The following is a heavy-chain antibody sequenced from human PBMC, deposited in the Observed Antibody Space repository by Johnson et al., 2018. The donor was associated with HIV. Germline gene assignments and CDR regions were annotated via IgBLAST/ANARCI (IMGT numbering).Heavy chain of an antibody. D-gene: IGHD6-19*01. V-gene: IGHV3-23*04. CDR1: GFTVSSNY. CDR2: ISGGGDNP. J-gene: IGHJ3*02. CDR3: ARPMSVADLFDPFDI. Sequence: VQLVESGGGLVQPGGSVRLSCAASGFTVSSNYMNWVRQAPGKGLEWVSSISGGGDNPYYADSVKGRLTISRDNSSNTLYLQINSLRAEDTAIYYCARPMSVADLFDPFDIWGQGTMVTVSS.